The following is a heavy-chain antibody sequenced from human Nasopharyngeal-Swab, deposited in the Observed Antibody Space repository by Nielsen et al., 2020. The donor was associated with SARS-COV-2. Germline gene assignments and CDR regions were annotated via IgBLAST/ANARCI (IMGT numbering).Heavy chain of an antibody. V-gene: IGHV3-49*03. CDR2: IRSKAYGGTT. D-gene: IGHD3-22*01. CDR1: GFTFGDYA. Sequence: GESLKISCTASGFTFGDYAMSWFRQAPGKGLERVGFIRSKAYGGTTEYAASVKGRFTISRDDSKSIAYLQMNSLKTEDTAVYYCTREQPDYYDSSGYYPIPFDSWGQGTLVTVSS. J-gene: IGHJ4*02. CDR3: TREQPDYYDSSGYYPIPFDS.